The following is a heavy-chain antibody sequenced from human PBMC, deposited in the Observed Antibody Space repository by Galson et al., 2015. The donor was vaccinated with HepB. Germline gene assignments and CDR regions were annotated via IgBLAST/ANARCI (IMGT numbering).Heavy chain of an antibody. J-gene: IGHJ3*02. D-gene: IGHD4-17*01. CDR1: GGTFSSYA. Sequence: SVTVSCKASGGTFSSYAISWVRQAPGQGLEWMGGIIPIFGTANYAQKFQGRVTITADESTSTAYMELSSLRSEDTAVYYCAREGSDAGDGHTVGLDIWGQGTMVTVSS. CDR2: IIPIFGTA. V-gene: IGHV1-69*13. CDR3: AREGSDAGDGHTVGLDI.